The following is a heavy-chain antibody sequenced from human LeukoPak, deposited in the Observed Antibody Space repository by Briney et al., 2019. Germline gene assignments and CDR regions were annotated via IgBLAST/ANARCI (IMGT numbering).Heavy chain of an antibody. Sequence: SVKVSCKASGGTFSSYDISWVRQAPGQGLEWMGGIIPIFGTANYAQKFQGRVTITADKSTSTAYMELSSLRSEDTAVYYCARGYGDYVDDAFDIWGQGTMVTVSS. CDR1: GGTFSSYD. CDR2: IIPIFGTA. J-gene: IGHJ3*02. V-gene: IGHV1-69*06. D-gene: IGHD4-17*01. CDR3: ARGYGDYVDDAFDI.